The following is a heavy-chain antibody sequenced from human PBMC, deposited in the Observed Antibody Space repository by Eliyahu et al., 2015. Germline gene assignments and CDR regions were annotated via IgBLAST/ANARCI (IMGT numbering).Heavy chain of an antibody. J-gene: IGHJ4*02. CDR2: IVPIFGSG. V-gene: IGHV1-69*01. Sequence: QVQLVQSGAEVKKPGSSVKVSCKGSGGTFSTSAISWVRQAPGQGFEWMGGIVPIFGSGNYAQKFQGRVTITADESTSTGYMELSSLRYEDTAVYYCARPSADSSGMSKPFDYWGQGTLVTVSS. CDR1: GGTFSTSA. CDR3: ARPSADSSGMSKPFDY. D-gene: IGHD6-19*01.